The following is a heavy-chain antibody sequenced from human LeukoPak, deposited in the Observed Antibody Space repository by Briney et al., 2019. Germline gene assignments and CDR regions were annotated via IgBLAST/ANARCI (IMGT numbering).Heavy chain of an antibody. D-gene: IGHD3-10*01. CDR3: ARSYYYGSGSPWFDY. CDR2: IYSGGST. CDR1: GFTVSSNY. Sequence: GGSLRLSCAASGFTVSSNYMSWVRQAPGKGLEWVSVIYSGGSTYYADSVKGRFTISRDNAKNSLYLQMNSLRAEDTAVYYCARSYYYGSGSPWFDYWGQGTLVTASS. V-gene: IGHV3-53*01. J-gene: IGHJ4*02.